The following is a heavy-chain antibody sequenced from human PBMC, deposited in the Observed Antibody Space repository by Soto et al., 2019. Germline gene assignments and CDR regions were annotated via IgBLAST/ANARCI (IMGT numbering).Heavy chain of an antibody. CDR3: AKEVSLGSTVDLGY. D-gene: IGHD7-27*01. CDR2: ISGSGGST. V-gene: IGHV3-23*01. Sequence: GWSLRLSCAASGFTFSIFAMSWVRQPPGKGLEWVSTISGSGGSTYYADAVKGRFTISRDNSMGTLYLQMKSLRVEDTAIYYCAKEVSLGSTVDLGYWGQGALVTGSS. CDR1: GFTFSIFA. J-gene: IGHJ4*02.